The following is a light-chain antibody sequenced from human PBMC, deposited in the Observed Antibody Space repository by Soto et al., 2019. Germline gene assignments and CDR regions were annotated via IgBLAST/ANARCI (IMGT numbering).Light chain of an antibody. J-gene: IGLJ1*01. CDR1: SSDVGGYTS. Sequence: QSVLTQPRSVSGSPGQSVTISCTGTSSDVGGYTSVSWYQQHPGKAPKLMIYDVSGRPSGVPDHFSGSRSGNTASLTISGLQAEDEADYYCCSYAGSYTFSYVFGTGTKVTVL. V-gene: IGLV2-11*01. CDR3: CSYAGSYTFSYV. CDR2: DVS.